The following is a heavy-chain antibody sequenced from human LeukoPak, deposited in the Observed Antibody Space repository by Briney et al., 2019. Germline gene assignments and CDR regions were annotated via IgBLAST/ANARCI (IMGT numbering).Heavy chain of an antibody. CDR3: AGEMTTVTTLGY. CDR1: GYTFTGYY. D-gene: IGHD4-17*01. CDR2: INPNSGGT. Sequence: VASVKVSCKASGYTFTGYYMHWVRQAPGQGLEWMGWINPNSGGTNYAQKFQGRVTMTRDTSISTAYMELSRLRSDDTAVYYCAGEMTTVTTLGYWGQGTLVTVSS. J-gene: IGHJ4*02. V-gene: IGHV1-2*02.